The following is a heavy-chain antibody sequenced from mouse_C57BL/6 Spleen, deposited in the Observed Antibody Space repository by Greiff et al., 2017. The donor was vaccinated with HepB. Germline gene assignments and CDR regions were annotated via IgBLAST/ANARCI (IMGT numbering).Heavy chain of an antibody. D-gene: IGHD2-12*01. CDR2: IHPNSGST. J-gene: IGHJ3*01. CDR1: GYTFTSYW. V-gene: IGHV1-64*01. CDR3: ARHSYDQAWFAY. Sequence: QVQLQQPGAELVKPGASVKLSCKASGYTFTSYWMHWVKQRPGQGLEWIGMIHPNSGSTNYNEKFKSKATLTVDKSSSTAYMQLSSLTSEDSAVYYCARHSYDQAWFAYWGQGTLVTVSA.